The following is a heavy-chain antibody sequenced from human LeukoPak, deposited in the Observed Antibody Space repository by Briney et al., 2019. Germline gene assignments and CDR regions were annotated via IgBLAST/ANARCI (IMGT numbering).Heavy chain of an antibody. Sequence: GASVKVSCKASGGTFSSYAISWVRQAPGQGLEWMGRIIPILGIANYAQKFQGRVTITADKSTSTAYMELGSLRSEDTAVYYCARDRPMEDSSSSSGYWGQGTLVTVSS. CDR3: ARDRPMEDSSSSSGY. D-gene: IGHD6-6*01. CDR2: IIPILGIA. CDR1: GGTFSSYA. V-gene: IGHV1-69*04. J-gene: IGHJ4*02.